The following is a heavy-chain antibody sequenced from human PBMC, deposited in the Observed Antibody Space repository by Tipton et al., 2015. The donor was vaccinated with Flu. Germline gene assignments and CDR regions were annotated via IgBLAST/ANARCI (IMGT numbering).Heavy chain of an antibody. J-gene: IGHJ5*02. CDR3: ARRDYSNYVSDPKNRFDP. CDR1: GASISSSY. Sequence: GLVKPSETLSLTCTVSGASISSSYWTWVRQSPGKGLEWIGNIHYSGSPHYNPSLKSRVTISVDTSKNQFSLRVSSVTAADTAVYYCARRDYSNYVSDPKNRFDPWGQGTLVTVSS. D-gene: IGHD4-11*01. V-gene: IGHV4-59*08. CDR2: IHYSGSP.